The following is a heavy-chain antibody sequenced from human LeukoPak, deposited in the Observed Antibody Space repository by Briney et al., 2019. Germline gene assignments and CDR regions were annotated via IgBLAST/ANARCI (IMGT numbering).Heavy chain of an antibody. J-gene: IGHJ6*03. CDR2: ISSSSSTI. CDR1: GFTLSSYS. CDR3: ASNTGTATSNYYYMDV. Sequence: PGGSLRLSCAASGFTLSSYSMNWFRQAPGKGLEWVSYISSSSSTIYYADSVKGRFTISRDNAKNSLYLQMNSLRAEDTAVYYCASNTGTATSNYYYMDVWGKGTTVTVSS. D-gene: IGHD1-7*01. V-gene: IGHV3-48*01.